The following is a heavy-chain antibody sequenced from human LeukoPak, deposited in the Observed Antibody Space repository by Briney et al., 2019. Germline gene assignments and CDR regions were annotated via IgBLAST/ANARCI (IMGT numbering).Heavy chain of an antibody. V-gene: IGHV1-8*01. Sequence: ASVKVSCKASGYTFTSYDINWVRQASGQGLEWMGWMNPNSGNTGYAQKFQGRVTMTRDMSTSTDYMELSSLRSEDTAIYYCAKDNSVGDNAWWFDPWGQGTLVTVSS. CDR3: AKDNSVGDNAWWFDP. CDR1: GYTFTSYD. J-gene: IGHJ5*02. CDR2: MNPNSGNT. D-gene: IGHD1-26*01.